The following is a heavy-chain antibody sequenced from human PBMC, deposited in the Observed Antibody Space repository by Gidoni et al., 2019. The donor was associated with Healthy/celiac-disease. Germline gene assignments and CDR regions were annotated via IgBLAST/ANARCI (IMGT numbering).Heavy chain of an antibody. V-gene: IGHV4-39*01. D-gene: IGHD5-12*01. Sequence: QLQLQESGPGLVKPSETLSLTCTVSGGSTRSSSYYWGWIRQLPGKGLGWIGSIYYSGSTDYNPSLKSRVTISVDTSKTPFSLKLSSVTAADTAVYYCARPYVGGYNPGWFDPWGQGTLVTVSS. CDR1: GGSTRSSSYY. CDR2: IYYSGST. CDR3: ARPYVGGYNPGWFDP. J-gene: IGHJ5*02.